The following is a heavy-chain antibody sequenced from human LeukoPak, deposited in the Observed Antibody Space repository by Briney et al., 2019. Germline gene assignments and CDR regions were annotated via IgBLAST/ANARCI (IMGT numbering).Heavy chain of an antibody. CDR1: DVSLNSYY. Sequence: SETLSLTCTVSDVSLNSYYWSWIRQPPGKGLEWIGFIYYSGITDYNSSLKSRVTFSLDTAKSQISLQLNSVTAADTAIYYCARGVGIQRWSFFFDYWGQGILVSVSS. CDR2: IYYSGIT. V-gene: IGHV4-59*01. CDR3: ARGVGIQRWSFFFDY. D-gene: IGHD5-18*01. J-gene: IGHJ4*02.